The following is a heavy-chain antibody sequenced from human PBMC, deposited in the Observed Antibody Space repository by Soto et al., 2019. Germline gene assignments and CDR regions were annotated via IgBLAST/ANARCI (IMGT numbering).Heavy chain of an antibody. CDR3: AKDRGSGSYAANYYYYGMDV. J-gene: IGHJ6*02. CDR1: GFTFDDYA. Sequence: EEQLVESGGGLVQPGRSLRLSCAASGFTFDDYAMHWVRQAPGKGLEWVSGINWNSGSIGYADSVKGRFTISRDNAKTSXYXXMNSLRAEDTALYYGAKDRGSGSYAANYYYYGMDVWGQGTTVTVSS. D-gene: IGHD3-10*01. V-gene: IGHV3-9*01. CDR2: INWNSGSI.